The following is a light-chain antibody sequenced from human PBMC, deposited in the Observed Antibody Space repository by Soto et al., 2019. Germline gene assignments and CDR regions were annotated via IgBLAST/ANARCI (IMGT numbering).Light chain of an antibody. CDR2: EVS. CDR1: SIDVGGYNY. Sequence: QSVLTQPASVSGSPGQSITISCTGTSIDVGGYNYVSWYQQHPGKAPKLMIYEVSNRPSGVSNRFSGSKSDNTASLTISGLQAEDEADYYCSSYTSSSTLVFXTGTKVTVL. CDR3: SSYTSSSTLV. J-gene: IGLJ1*01. V-gene: IGLV2-14*01.